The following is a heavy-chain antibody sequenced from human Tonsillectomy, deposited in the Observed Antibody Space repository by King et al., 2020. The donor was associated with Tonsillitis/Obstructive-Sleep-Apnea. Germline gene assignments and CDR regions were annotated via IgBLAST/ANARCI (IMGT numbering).Heavy chain of an antibody. J-gene: IGHJ3*02. CDR2: ISGSGGST. D-gene: IGHD1-26*01. CDR3: AKDRNSPPPGGSYAPRDAFDI. CDR1: GFTFSSYA. Sequence: VQLVESGGGLVQPGGSLRLSCAASGFTFSSYAMSWVRQAPGKGLEWVSAISGSGGSTSYADSVKGRFTISRDNSKSTLYLQMNSLRAEDTAVYYCAKDRNSPPPGGSYAPRDAFDIWGQGTMVTVSS. V-gene: IGHV3-23*04.